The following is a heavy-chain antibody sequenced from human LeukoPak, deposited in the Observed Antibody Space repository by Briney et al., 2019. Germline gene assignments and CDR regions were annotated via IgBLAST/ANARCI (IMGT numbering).Heavy chain of an antibody. V-gene: IGHV7-4-1*02. D-gene: IGHD6-19*01. CDR1: GYTFTSYG. CDR3: GRDRGGWSDY. J-gene: IGHJ4*02. Sequence: GASVKVSCKASGYTFTSYGISWVRQAPGQGLEWMGWINTNTGNPTYAQGFTRRFVFSLDTSVSTAYLQISSLKAEDTAIYYCGRDRGGWSDYWGQGTLVTVSS. CDR2: INTNTGNP.